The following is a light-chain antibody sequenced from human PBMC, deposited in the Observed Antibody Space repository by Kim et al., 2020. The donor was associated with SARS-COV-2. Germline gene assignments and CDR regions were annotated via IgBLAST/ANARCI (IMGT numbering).Light chain of an antibody. J-gene: IGLJ3*02. CDR2: VNSDGSH. CDR3: QTWGSGIRV. Sequence: ASGKVTWILSSGHSSYAIAWLQQQPEKCPRFLMKVNSDGSHIKGDGIPDRFSGSSSGAGRYLTISSLQSEDEADYYCQTWGSGIRVFGGGTQLTVL. V-gene: IGLV4-69*01. CDR1: SGHSSYA.